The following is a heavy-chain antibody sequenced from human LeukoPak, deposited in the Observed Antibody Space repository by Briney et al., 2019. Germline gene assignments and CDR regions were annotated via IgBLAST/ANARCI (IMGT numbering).Heavy chain of an antibody. J-gene: IGHJ4*02. D-gene: IGHD1-14*01. CDR1: GFTFSSYG. V-gene: IGHV3-23*01. CDR3: AKDRWVNPIDY. Sequence: GGSLRLSCAASGFTFSSYGMSWVRQAPGKGLEWVSAISGSGSSTYYAASVKGRFTISRDNSKNTLYLQMNSLRAEDTAVYYCAKDRWVNPIDYWGQGTLVTVSS. CDR2: ISGSGSST.